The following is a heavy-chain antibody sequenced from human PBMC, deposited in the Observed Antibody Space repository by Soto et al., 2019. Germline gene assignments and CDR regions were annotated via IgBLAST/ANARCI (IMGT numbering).Heavy chain of an antibody. CDR3: VMVDNYVTPTPQDV. J-gene: IGHJ6*02. CDR1: GYIFVNYG. D-gene: IGHD3-16*01. Sequence: QVQLGQSGDEVKKPGASVKVSCKASGYIFVNYGIAWVRQAPGQGLEWMGWISPYTGNTHSASKVQGRLPMTTDTSTSTAYMDLGSLTSDDTAVYYCVMVDNYVTPTPQDVWGQGTTVTVSS. CDR2: ISPYTGNT. V-gene: IGHV1-18*01.